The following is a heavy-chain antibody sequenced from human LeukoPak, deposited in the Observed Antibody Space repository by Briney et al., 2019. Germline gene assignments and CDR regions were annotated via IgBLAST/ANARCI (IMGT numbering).Heavy chain of an antibody. CDR3: ASQAAAGIPAYDY. CDR1: GYSISSGYY. J-gene: IGHJ4*02. Sequence: PSETLSLTCTVSGYSISSGYYWGWIRQPPGKGLEWIGSIYHSGSTYYNPSLKSRVTISVDTSKNQFSLKLSSVTAADTAVYYCASQAAAGIPAYDYWGQGTLVIVSS. CDR2: IYHSGST. V-gene: IGHV4-38-2*02. D-gene: IGHD6-13*01.